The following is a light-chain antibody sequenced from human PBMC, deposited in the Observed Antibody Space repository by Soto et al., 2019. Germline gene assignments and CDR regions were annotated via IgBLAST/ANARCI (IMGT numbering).Light chain of an antibody. CDR3: QQYYSSPFT. CDR2: WAS. Sequence: DIVMTQSPDSLAVSLGERATINCKSSRSILSSSNNKNYLAGYQQKPGQPPRLLIYWASTRESGVPDRFSGSGSGTDFTLTISSLQAEDVAVYYCQQYYSSPFTFGPGTKVDIK. J-gene: IGKJ3*01. CDR1: RSILSSSNNKNY. V-gene: IGKV4-1*01.